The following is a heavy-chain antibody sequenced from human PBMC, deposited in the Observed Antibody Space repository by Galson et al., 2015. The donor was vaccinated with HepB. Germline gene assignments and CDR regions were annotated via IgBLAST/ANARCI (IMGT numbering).Heavy chain of an antibody. CDR1: GFTFSSYA. Sequence: SLRLSCAASGFTFSSYAMSWVRQAPGKGLEWVSAISGSGGSTYYADSVKGRFTISRDNSKNTLYLQMNSLRAEDTAVYYCANGGVYYDSSGYYDYWGQGTLVTVSS. J-gene: IGHJ4*02. V-gene: IGHV3-23*01. CDR3: ANGGVYYDSSGYYDY. CDR2: ISGSGGST. D-gene: IGHD3-22*01.